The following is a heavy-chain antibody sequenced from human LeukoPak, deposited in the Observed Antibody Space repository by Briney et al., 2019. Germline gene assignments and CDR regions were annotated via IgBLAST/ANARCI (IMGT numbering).Heavy chain of an antibody. CDR2: IYPGDSDT. J-gene: IGHJ4*02. Sequence: GESLKISCKGSGYSFTSHWIGWVRQMPGKGLEWMGSIYPGDSDTRYSPSFQGQVTISGDKSITTAYLQWSSLKASDTAMYYCARYFAEYRSSWYVDYWGQGTLVTVSS. CDR1: GYSFTSHW. D-gene: IGHD6-13*01. CDR3: ARYFAEYRSSWYVDY. V-gene: IGHV5-51*01.